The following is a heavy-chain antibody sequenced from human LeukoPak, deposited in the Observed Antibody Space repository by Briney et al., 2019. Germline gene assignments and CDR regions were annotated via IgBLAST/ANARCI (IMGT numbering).Heavy chain of an antibody. Sequence: GGSLRLSCAASGFAFSTNWMHWVRQAPGKGLEWVAFIRYDGSNKYYADSVKGRFTISRDNSKNTLYLQMNSLRAEDTAVYYCAKDPRYYDSSGYYYYFVYWGQGTLVTVSS. CDR1: GFAFSTNW. CDR3: AKDPRYYDSSGYYYYFVY. V-gene: IGHV3-30*02. J-gene: IGHJ4*02. CDR2: IRYDGSNK. D-gene: IGHD3-22*01.